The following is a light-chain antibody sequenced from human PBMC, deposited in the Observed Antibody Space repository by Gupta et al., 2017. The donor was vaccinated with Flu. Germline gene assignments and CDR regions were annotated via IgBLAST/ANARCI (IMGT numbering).Light chain of an antibody. CDR3: SSYTSSNSFV. J-gene: IGLJ3*02. V-gene: IGLV2-14*04. CDR2: DVI. Sequence: SITISCTGTSSDVGGYNYVSWYQQHPGKAPKLMIYDVINRPSGVSNRFSGSKSGNTASLTISGLQAEDEADYYCSSYTSSNSFVFGGGTKLTVL. CDR1: SSDVGGYNY.